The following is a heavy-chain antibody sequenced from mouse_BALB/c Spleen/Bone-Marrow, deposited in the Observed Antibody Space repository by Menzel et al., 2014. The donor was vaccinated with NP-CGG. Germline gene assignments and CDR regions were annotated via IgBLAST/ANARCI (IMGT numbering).Heavy chain of an antibody. Sequence: GAELVRPGTPVKLSCKASGYTFTSYWMNWVKQRPGRGLDWIGRIDPSDSETHYNQKFKDKATLTVDKSSSTAYIQLSSLTSEDSAVYYCARWGAYFDYWGQGTTLTVSS. CDR2: IDPSDSET. CDR1: GYTFTSYW. CDR3: ARWGAYFDY. J-gene: IGHJ2*01. V-gene: IGHV1-61*01.